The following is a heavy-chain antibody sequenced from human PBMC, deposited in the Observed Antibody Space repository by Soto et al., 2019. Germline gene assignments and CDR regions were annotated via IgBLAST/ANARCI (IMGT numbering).Heavy chain of an antibody. CDR1: GGSLSSYY. CDR3: ARDRTLYYYGSGSYYNPGGYYGMDV. CDR2: IYYSGST. Sequence: PSETLSLTCTVSGGSLSSYYLSWIRQPPGKGLEWIGYIYYSGSTNYNPSLKSRVTISVDKSKNQFSLKLSSVTAADTAVYYCARDRTLYYYGSGSYYNPGGYYGMDVWGQGTTVTVSS. D-gene: IGHD3-10*01. V-gene: IGHV4-59*12. J-gene: IGHJ6*02.